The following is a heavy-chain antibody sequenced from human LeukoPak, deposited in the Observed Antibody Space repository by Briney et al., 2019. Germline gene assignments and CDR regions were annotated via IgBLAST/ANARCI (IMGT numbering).Heavy chain of an antibody. Sequence: SETMSPTCAVFGYSISSGYYWGWIRQPPGKGLEWIGSIYHSGSTYYNPSLKSRVTKSVDTSKNQFSLKLSSVTAADTAVYYCARLYADITIAVAGEFDYWGQGTLVTASA. D-gene: IGHD6-19*01. CDR1: GYSISSGYY. CDR3: ARLYADITIAVAGEFDY. V-gene: IGHV4-38-2*01. J-gene: IGHJ4*02. CDR2: IYHSGST.